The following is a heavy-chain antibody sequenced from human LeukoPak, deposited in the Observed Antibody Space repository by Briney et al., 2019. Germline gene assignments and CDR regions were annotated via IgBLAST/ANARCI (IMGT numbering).Heavy chain of an antibody. Sequence: SETLSLTCTVSGGSISSYYWSWIRQPPGEGLEWIGYIYYSGSTNYNPSLKSRVTISVDTSKNQSSLKLSSVTAADTAVYYCARANPHVDTAMSLDYWGQGTLVTVSS. CDR3: ARANPHVDTAMSLDY. CDR2: IYYSGST. J-gene: IGHJ4*02. CDR1: GGSISSYY. V-gene: IGHV4-59*01. D-gene: IGHD5-18*01.